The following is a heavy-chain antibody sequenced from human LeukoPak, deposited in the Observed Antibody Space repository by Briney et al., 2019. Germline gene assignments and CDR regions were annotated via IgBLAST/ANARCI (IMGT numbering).Heavy chain of an antibody. CDR1: GASISTSSCY. CDR3: ARLYCSSANCYQVYNWFHP. CDR2: IYYSGST. Sequence: PSETLFLTCTVSGASISTSSCYWGWIRQPPGKGLEWIGSIYYSGSTYYNPSLKSRVTISVDTSKNQFYLKLSSVTAADTAVYYCARLYCSSANCYQVYNWFHPWGQGTLVTVSS. J-gene: IGHJ5*02. D-gene: IGHD2-2*01. V-gene: IGHV4-39*01.